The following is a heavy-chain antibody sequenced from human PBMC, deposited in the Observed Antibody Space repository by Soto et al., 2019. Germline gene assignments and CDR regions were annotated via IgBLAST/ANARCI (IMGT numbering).Heavy chain of an antibody. V-gene: IGHV3-33*01. J-gene: IGHJ6*02. CDR3: AREIAAAGLYYYYGMDV. CDR1: GFTFSSYG. CDR2: IWYDGSNK. Sequence: PGGSLRLSCAASGFTFSSYGMHWVRQAPGKGLEWVAVIWYDGSNKYYADSVKGRLTISRDNSKNTLYLQMNSLRAEDTAVYYCAREIAAAGLYYYYGMDVWGQGTTVTVSS. D-gene: IGHD6-13*01.